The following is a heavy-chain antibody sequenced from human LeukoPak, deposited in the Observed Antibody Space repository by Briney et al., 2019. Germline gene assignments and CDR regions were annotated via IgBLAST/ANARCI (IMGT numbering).Heavy chain of an antibody. CDR3: ARVVVPAATDAFDI. J-gene: IGHJ3*02. D-gene: IGHD2-2*01. V-gene: IGHV4-4*02. CDR1: GGSISSSNW. Sequence: SGTLSLTCAVSGGSISSSNWRSWVRQPPGKGLEWIGEIYHSGSTNYNPSLKSRVTISVDKSKNQFSLKLSSVTAADTAVYYCARVVVPAATDAFDIWGQGTMVTVSS. CDR2: IYHSGST.